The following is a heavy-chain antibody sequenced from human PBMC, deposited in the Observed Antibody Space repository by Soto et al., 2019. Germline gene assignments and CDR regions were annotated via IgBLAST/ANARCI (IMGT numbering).Heavy chain of an antibody. CDR2: INHSGST. J-gene: IGHJ4*02. CDR3: ARGNRRGPQNY. CDR1: GGSFSGYY. Sequence: SETLSLTCAVYGGSFSGYYWSWIRQPPGKGLEWIGEINHSGSTNYNPSLKSRVTISVDTSKNQFSLKLSSVTAADTAVYYCARGNRRGPQNYWGQGTLVTVSS. V-gene: IGHV4-34*01.